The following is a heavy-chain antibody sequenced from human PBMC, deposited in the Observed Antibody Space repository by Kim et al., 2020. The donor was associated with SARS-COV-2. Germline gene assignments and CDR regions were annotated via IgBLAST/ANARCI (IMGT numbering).Heavy chain of an antibody. CDR1: GFTFDDYA. CDR3: AKSGERAMVKGGGFFDY. V-gene: IGHV3-9*01. J-gene: IGHJ4*02. CDR2: ISWNSGSI. Sequence: GGSLRLSCAASGFTFDDYAMHWVRQAPGKGLEWVSGISWNSGSIGYADSVKGRFTISRDNAKNSLYLQMNSLRAEDTAVYYCAKSGERAMVKGGGFFDYSGQGALVTVS. D-gene: IGHD5-18*01.